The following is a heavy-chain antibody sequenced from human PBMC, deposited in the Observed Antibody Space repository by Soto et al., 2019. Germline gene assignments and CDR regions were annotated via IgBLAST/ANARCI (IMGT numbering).Heavy chain of an antibody. J-gene: IGHJ6*02. V-gene: IGHV1-69*01. CDR1: GGTFGSYA. Sequence: QVQLVQSGAEVKKPGSSVKVSCKASGGTFGSYAISWVRQAPGPGLEWMGGIIPIPGTANYAQKFQGRVTIAADESTSTAYMELSSLRSEDTAVYYCARSQGSSTSLEIYYYYYYGMEVWGQGTTVTVSS. CDR2: IIPIPGTA. CDR3: ARSQGSSTSLEIYYYYYYGMEV. D-gene: IGHD2-2*01.